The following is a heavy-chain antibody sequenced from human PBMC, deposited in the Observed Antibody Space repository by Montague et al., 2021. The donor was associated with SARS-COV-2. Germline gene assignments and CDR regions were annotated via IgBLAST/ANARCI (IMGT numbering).Heavy chain of an antibody. CDR2: IYYSGGI. D-gene: IGHD3-10*01. Sequence: SETLSLTCTVSGGSMSDHYWVWTRQHPGKGLEWLAYIYYSGGINSNAYLKSRVTMSVDTSKNQLSLKLTSMTAADTAVYYCARAVSVRRAVNWFDPWGQGTLVTVSS. CDR1: GGSMSDHY. V-gene: IGHV4-59*11. CDR3: ARAVSVRRAVNWFDP. J-gene: IGHJ5*02.